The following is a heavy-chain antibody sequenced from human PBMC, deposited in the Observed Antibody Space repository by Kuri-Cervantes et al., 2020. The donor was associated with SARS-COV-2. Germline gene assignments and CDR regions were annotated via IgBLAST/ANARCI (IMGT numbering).Heavy chain of an antibody. D-gene: IGHD2-21*01. Sequence: ASVKVSCKASGYTFTSYGISWVRQATGQGLEWMGMVKTNSGNTLYAQIFQGRVTMTRDTSTSTVCLELSSLTSEDTAIYYCYCAPKEGFDSWGQGTLVTVSS. CDR2: VKTNSGNT. CDR1: GYTFTSYG. J-gene: IGHJ4*02. V-gene: IGHV1-8*02. CDR3: YCAPKEGFDS.